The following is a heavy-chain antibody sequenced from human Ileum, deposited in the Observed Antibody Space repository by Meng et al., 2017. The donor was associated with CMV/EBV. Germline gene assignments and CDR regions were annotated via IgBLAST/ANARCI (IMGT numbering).Heavy chain of an antibody. CDR1: GYSFNSYY. D-gene: IGHD2-15*01. J-gene: IGHJ4*02. CDR2: INPSAGST. CDR3: ARRDCSGSSCFYVY. Sequence: QVELCQSGAEEKKPGASVKVSCKASGYSFNSYYMHWVRQAPGQGLEWLGIINPSAGSTTYAQRFQGRVTMTGDTSTSTFYMELSSLTFEDTAVYYCARRDCSGSSCFYVYWGQGTLVTVSS. V-gene: IGHV1-46*02.